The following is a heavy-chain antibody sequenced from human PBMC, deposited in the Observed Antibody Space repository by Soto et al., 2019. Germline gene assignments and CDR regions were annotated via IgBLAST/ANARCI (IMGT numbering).Heavy chain of an antibody. V-gene: IGHV1-18*01. CDR2: ISANIGNT. CDR3: ARDPSVSCSGGSCPSYFDY. CDR1: GYTVTTFG. J-gene: IGHJ4*02. D-gene: IGHD2-15*01. Sequence: QVQLVQSGAEVKKPGASVKVSCKTSGYTVTTFGITWVRQAPGHGLEWMGWISANIGNTNYAQKLQGRVTMTIDTSTSTAYMELRSLRSDDTAVYYCARDPSVSCSGGSCPSYFDYWGQGTLVTVSS.